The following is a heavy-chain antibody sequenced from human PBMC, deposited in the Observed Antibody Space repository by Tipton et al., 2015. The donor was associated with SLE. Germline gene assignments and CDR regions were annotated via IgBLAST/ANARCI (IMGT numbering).Heavy chain of an antibody. Sequence: TLSLTCAVPGGSINSHNWWSWVRQSPGKGLEWIGEVNPSGSKIYNPSLKSRVTISVDKSKNQFSLSLISVTAADTAVYYCAGSLYCSTRNCYIPYYYYGMDVWGQGTTVTVSS. D-gene: IGHD2-2*01. J-gene: IGHJ6*02. CDR1: GGSINSHNW. CDR2: VNPSGSK. CDR3: AGSLYCSTRNCYIPYYYYGMDV. V-gene: IGHV4-4*02.